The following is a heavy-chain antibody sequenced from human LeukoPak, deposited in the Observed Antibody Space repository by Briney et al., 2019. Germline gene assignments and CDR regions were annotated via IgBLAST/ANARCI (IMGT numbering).Heavy chain of an antibody. CDR2: IYHSGST. CDR1: GGSISSGGYY. V-gene: IGHV4-30-2*01. Sequence: PSQTLSLTCTVSGGSISSGGYYWSWIRQPPGKGLEWIGYIYHSGSTYYNPSLKSRVTISVDRSKNQFSLKLSSVTAADTAVYYCARDQRGHVFDIWGQGTMVTVSS. CDR3: ARDQRGHVFDI. J-gene: IGHJ3*02.